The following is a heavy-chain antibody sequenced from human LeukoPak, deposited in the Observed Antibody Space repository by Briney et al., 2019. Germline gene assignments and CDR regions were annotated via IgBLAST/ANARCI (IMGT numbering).Heavy chain of an antibody. CDR1: GFMFSDYY. D-gene: IGHD3-3*02. Sequence: GGSLRLSCAASGFMFSDYYMIWIRQAPGKGLEWVSYISNSGNTIYYADSVKGQFTISRDNAKNSLYLQMNSLRAEDTAMYYCARRSTIFGVVIYFDYWGQGTLVTVSS. CDR3: ARRSTIFGVVIYFDY. CDR2: ISNSGNTI. J-gene: IGHJ4*02. V-gene: IGHV3-11*04.